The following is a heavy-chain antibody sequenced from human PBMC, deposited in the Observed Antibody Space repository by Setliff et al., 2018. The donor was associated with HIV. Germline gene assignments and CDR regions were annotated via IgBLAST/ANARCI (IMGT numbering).Heavy chain of an antibody. CDR1: GGSISTGSYY. D-gene: IGHD4-4*01. CDR3: AREPDSIPYDY. Sequence: NPSETLSLTCTVSGGSISTGSYYWSWIRQPAGKGLEWIGRIYISGSTNYNSSLKSRLTISADTSKNQFSLKLSSLTAADTAVYYCAREPDSIPYDYWGQGTLVTVSS. J-gene: IGHJ4*02. V-gene: IGHV4-61*02. CDR2: IYISGST.